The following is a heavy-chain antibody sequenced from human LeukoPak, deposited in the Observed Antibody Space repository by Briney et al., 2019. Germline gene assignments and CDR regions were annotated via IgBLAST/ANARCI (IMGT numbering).Heavy chain of an antibody. CDR1: GYSFTSYY. CDR3: ARDFWSSWKEDETFDI. CDR2: INPSGSSA. J-gene: IGHJ3*02. D-gene: IGHD3-3*01. V-gene: IGHV1-46*01. Sequence: ASVKVSCKASGYSFTSYYMHWVRQAPGQGLEWMGFINPSGSSAAYAQKFQGRLTMTRDMFTSTDYMELTSLTSDDTAVYYCARDFWSSWKEDETFDIWGQGTMVTVSS.